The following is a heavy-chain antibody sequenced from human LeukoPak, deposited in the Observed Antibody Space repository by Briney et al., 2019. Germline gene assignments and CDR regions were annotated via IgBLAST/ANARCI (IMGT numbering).Heavy chain of an antibody. CDR2: IIPILGIA. J-gene: IGHJ4*02. CDR1: GGTFSSYA. D-gene: IGHD3-22*01. V-gene: IGHV1-69*04. CDR3: ARGGSHYYDSSGFDY. Sequence: SVKVSCKAPGGTFSSYAISWVRQAPGQGLEWMGRIIPILGIANYAQKFQGRVTITADKSTSTAYMELSSLRSEDTAVYYCARGGSHYYDSSGFDYWGQGTLVTVSS.